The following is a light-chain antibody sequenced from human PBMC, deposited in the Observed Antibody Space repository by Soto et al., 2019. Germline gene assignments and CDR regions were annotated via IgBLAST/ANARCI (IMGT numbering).Light chain of an antibody. Sequence: AIQLTQSPSSLSASVGDRVTITCRASQGISSALAWYQQKPGKAPKLLIYDASSLECGVPSRFSGSGSGTDFTLTISSLQPEDFATYYCQQFNSYPQTFGQGTRLEIK. J-gene: IGKJ5*01. CDR2: DAS. CDR3: QQFNSYPQT. V-gene: IGKV1-13*02. CDR1: QGISSA.